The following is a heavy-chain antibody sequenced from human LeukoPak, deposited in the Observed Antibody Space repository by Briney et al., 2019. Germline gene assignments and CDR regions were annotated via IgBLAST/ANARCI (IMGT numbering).Heavy chain of an antibody. CDR1: GFTFSRYG. CDR2: ISYDGSNK. V-gene: IGHV3-30*03. Sequence: GGSLRLSCAASGFTFSRYGMHWVRQAPGKGLEWVAVISYDGSNKYYADSVKGRFTISRDNSKNTLYLQMNSLRAEDTAVYYCAIGTYYYGSGSYVWGQGTLVTVSS. D-gene: IGHD3-10*01. J-gene: IGHJ4*02. CDR3: AIGTYYYGSGSYV.